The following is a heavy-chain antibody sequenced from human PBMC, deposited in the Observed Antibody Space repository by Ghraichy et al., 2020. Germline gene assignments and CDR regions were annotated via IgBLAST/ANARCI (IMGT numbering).Heavy chain of an antibody. CDR1: GFLVNDNY. J-gene: IGHJ4*02. Sequence: GVLRLSCAASGFLVNDNYMSWIRQSPEKGLEWVSVIYSGGTTYYADSVEGRFTISRDTSRNMVYLQMCSLRAEDTAVYYCARSLVRRAQFDYWGQGTLVTVSS. CDR2: IYSGGTT. D-gene: IGHD3-10*01. CDR3: ARSLVRRAQFDY. V-gene: IGHV3-53*01.